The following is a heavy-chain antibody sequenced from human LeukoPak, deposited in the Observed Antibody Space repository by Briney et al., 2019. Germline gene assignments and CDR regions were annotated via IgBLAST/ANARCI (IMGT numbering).Heavy chain of an antibody. D-gene: IGHD3-16*02. CDR3: AKDLGELSLGSDY. Sequence: GGSLRLSCAASGFTFSSYGMHWVRQAPGKGLEWVAVISYDGSNKYYADSVKGRFTISRDNSKNTLYLQMNSLRVEDTAVYYCAKDLGELSLGSDYWGQGTLVTVSS. V-gene: IGHV3-30*18. CDR2: ISYDGSNK. J-gene: IGHJ4*02. CDR1: GFTFSSYG.